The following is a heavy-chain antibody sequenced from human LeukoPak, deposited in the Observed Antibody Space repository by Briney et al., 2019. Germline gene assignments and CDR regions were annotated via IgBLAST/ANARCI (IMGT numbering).Heavy chain of an antibody. V-gene: IGHV1-2*02. CDR2: INPNSGGT. D-gene: IGHD5-18*01. CDR3: ARVGYSYGYGANWFDP. J-gene: IGHJ5*02. Sequence: RRASVTVSCKASGYTFTGYYMHWVRQAPGQGLEWMGWINPNSGGTNYAQKFQGRVTMTRDTSISTAYMELSRLRSDDTAVYYCARVGYSYGYGANWFDPWGQGTLVTVSS. CDR1: GYTFTGYY.